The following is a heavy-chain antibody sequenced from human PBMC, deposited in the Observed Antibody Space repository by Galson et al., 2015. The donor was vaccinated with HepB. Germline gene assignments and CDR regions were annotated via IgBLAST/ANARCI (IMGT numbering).Heavy chain of an antibody. CDR1: GGSISTYY. Sequence: SETLSLTCTVSGGSISTYYWSWIRQPPGKGLEWIGYTYSSGSTNYNLSLKSRVTISVDTSKNQFSLKLSSVTAADTAVYYCARYREYAFDIWGQGTVVTVSS. D-gene: IGHD3-10*01. V-gene: IGHV4-59*01. CDR3: ARYREYAFDI. J-gene: IGHJ3*02. CDR2: TYSSGST.